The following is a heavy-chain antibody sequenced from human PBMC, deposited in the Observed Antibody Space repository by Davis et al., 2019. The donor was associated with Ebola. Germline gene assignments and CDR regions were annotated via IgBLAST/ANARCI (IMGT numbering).Heavy chain of an antibody. V-gene: IGHV3-21*01. J-gene: IGHJ4*02. D-gene: IGHD3-10*01. CDR3: ARDVLWFGELEY. Sequence: GESLKISCAASGSSFSTYSMSWVRQAPGKGLEWVSSISSDSDYIYYAASAKGRFTISRDNAKNSLYLQMNSLRDEDTAVYYCARDVLWFGELEYWGQGTLVTVSS. CDR2: ISSDSDYI. CDR1: GSSFSTYS.